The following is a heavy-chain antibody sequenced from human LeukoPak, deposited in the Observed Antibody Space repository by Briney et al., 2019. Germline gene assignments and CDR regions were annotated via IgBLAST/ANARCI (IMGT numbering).Heavy chain of an antibody. V-gene: IGHV4-39*01. Sequence: PSETLSLTCTVSVGSISSLTYYWGWIRQPPGKGLEWIASIYYSGTTYYSPSLKSRVAISVYRSNNQFSLRLSSVPAVDTAVYFCTGYSAGWSSGGGYWGQGTVVTVSS. CDR2: IYYSGTT. CDR3: TGYSAGWSSGGGY. CDR1: VGSISSLTYY. D-gene: IGHD6-19*01. J-gene: IGHJ4*02.